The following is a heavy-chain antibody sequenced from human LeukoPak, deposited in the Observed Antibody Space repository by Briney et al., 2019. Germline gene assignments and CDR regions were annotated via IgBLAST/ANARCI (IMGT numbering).Heavy chain of an antibody. CDR2: IYTTVST. D-gene: IGHD2-15*01. V-gene: IGHV4-59*10. Sequence: PSETLSLTCAVYGGSFSGYYWSWIRQPAGKGLEWIGHIYTTVSTSYNPSLKSRVTMSVDPSKNQFSLKLSSVTATDTAVYYCARVGDCSVDSNCYHFADWFDPWGQGTLVTVSS. J-gene: IGHJ5*02. CDR3: ARVGDCSVDSNCYHFADWFDP. CDR1: GGSFSGYY.